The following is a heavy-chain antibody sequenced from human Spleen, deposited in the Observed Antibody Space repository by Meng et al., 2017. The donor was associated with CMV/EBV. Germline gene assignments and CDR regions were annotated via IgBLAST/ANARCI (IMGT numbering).Heavy chain of an antibody. CDR3: AKTLRGYCTSTSCSYYYYGMDV. CDR1: GFTFSGSA. D-gene: IGHD2-2*01. Sequence: GESLKISFAASGFTFSGSAMHWVRQAHGKGLEWVGRIRSRSNNYATGYAASVKGRFIISRDDSKNTAYLQMNSLKTEDTAVYYCAKTLRGYCTSTSCSYYYYGMDVWGLGTTVTVSS. V-gene: IGHV3-73*01. CDR2: IRSRSNNYAT. J-gene: IGHJ6*02.